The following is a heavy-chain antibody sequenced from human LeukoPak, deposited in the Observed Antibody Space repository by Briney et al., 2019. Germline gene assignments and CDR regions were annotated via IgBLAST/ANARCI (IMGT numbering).Heavy chain of an antibody. J-gene: IGHJ5*02. CDR3: ARWWGFDP. V-gene: IGHV4-39*02. Sequence: SETLSLTCTVSGGSISSSNFYWTWIRQPPGKGLEWIGEINHSGSTNYNPSLKSRVTISVDTSKNHFSLKLGSVTAADTAVYYCARWWGFDPWGQGTLVTVSS. CDR1: GGSISSSNFY. CDR2: INHSGST. D-gene: IGHD2-15*01.